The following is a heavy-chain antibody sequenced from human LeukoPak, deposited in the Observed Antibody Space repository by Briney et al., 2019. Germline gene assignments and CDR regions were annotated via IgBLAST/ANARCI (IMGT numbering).Heavy chain of an antibody. D-gene: IGHD3-22*01. CDR1: GGSISSYY. CDR3: ARVSSTDSAYYLYYFDY. J-gene: IGHJ4*02. V-gene: IGHV4-59*01. CDR2: IYYSGST. Sequence: PSETLSLTCTVSGGSISSYYWGWIRQPPGKGLEWIVYIYYSGSTNYNPSLKSRVTISVDTSKNQFSLKLSSVIAADTAVYYCARVSSTDSAYYLYYFDYWGQGTLITVSS.